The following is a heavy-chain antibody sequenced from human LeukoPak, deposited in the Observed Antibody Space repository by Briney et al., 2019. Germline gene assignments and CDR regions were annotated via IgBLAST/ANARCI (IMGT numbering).Heavy chain of an antibody. J-gene: IGHJ4*02. D-gene: IGHD3-22*01. CDR1: GYTFTGYY. CDR2: INPNSGGT. Sequence: ASVKVSCKASGYTFTGYYMHWVRQATGQGLEWMGWINPNSGGTNYAQKFQGWVTMTRDTSISTAYMELSRLRSDDTAVYYCARDSHDSSGYYLDYWGQGTLVTVSS. V-gene: IGHV1-2*04. CDR3: ARDSHDSSGYYLDY.